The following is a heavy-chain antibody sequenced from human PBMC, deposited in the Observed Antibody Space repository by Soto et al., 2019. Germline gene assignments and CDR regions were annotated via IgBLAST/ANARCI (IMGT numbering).Heavy chain of an antibody. J-gene: IGHJ5*02. D-gene: IGHD2-15*01. V-gene: IGHV4-31*01. CDR3: TGWFDP. CDR2: IYYSGST. Sequence: TLSLTCTVSGGCISSGGYYWSWIRQHPGKGLEWIGYIYYSGSTYYNPSTSTVYMELSSLRSEDTAVYYCARDARFQVVVAATGWFDPWGQGTLVTVSS. CDR1: GGCISSGGYY.